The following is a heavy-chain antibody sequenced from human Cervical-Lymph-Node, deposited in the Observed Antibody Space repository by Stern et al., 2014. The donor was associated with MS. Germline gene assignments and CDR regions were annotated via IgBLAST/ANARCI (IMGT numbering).Heavy chain of an antibody. J-gene: IGHJ6*02. CDR1: GFSISSPG. V-gene: IGHV3-30*03. CDR3: MGVGDAMDV. CDR2: ISFVGSNQ. Sequence: VQLVEPGGGVVQPGRSLRLSCAASGFSISSPGMHWVRQAPGKGLEWVAVISFVGSNQKYGDSVKGRFSISSDNSNNTMYLQMNSLRPEDTAVYYCMGVGDAMDVWGQGTTVIVS.